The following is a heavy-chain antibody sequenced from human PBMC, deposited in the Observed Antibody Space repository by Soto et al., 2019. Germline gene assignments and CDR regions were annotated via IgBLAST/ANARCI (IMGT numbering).Heavy chain of an antibody. Sequence: QVQLQESGPGLVKPSETLSLTCTVSGGSINTYYWTWIRQPPGKGLEWIGYIYYSGYTISNPSLSSRVTISVDTSKNQFSLRLTSVTAADTAVYYCARDLLRYGTRGMDVWGQGTTVTVSS. V-gene: IGHV4-59*01. CDR1: GGSINTYY. CDR2: IYYSGYT. CDR3: ARDLLRYGTRGMDV. D-gene: IGHD3-9*01. J-gene: IGHJ6*02.